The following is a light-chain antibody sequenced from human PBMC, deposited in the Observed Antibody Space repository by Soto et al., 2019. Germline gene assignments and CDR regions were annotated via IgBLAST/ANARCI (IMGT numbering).Light chain of an antibody. CDR1: SSDVGGCKF. CDR3: SSCAGSNNPYV. CDR2: EVS. Sequence: QSALTQPPSASGSRGQSVTISCTGTSSDVGGCKFVSWYQQDPGKAPKLIIYEVSKRPSGVPDRFSGSKSGNTASLTVSGLLAEDEADYYCSSCAGSNNPYVFGTGTKLTVL. V-gene: IGLV2-8*01. J-gene: IGLJ1*01.